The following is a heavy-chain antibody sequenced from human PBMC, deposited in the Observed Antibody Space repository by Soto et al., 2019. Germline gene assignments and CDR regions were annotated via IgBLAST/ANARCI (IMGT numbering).Heavy chain of an antibody. CDR1: GGTITNYY. V-gene: IGHV4-4*07. J-gene: IGHJ4*02. Sequence: NPSETLSLTYTLSGGTITNYYWSWIRQPAGKGLEWIGRIYSSGSTNYNPSLNSRVIMSVDTSQNQFSLNLSSVTAADTAKYYCARENILTAATGKRDFDCWGQGTLVT. CDR2: IYSSGST. CDR3: ARENILTAATGKRDFDC. D-gene: IGHD6-13*01.